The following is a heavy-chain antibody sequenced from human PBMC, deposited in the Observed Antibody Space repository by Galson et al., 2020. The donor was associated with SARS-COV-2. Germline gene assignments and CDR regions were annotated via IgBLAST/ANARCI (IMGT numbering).Heavy chain of an antibody. CDR2: IYYSGST. V-gene: IGHV4-59*01. D-gene: IGHD5-12*01. CDR3: ARRSVDARNWYFDL. Sequence: LETLSLTCTVSGGAISSYYWSWIRQPPGKGLEWIGYIYYSGSTNYNPSLKSRVTISEDTSKNQLSLKLSSVTAADTAVYYCARRSVDARNWYFDLWGRGTLVTVSS. J-gene: IGHJ2*01. CDR1: GGAISSYY.